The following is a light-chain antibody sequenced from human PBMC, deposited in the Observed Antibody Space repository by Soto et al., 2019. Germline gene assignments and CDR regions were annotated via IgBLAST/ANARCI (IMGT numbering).Light chain of an antibody. CDR1: SSDVGGYNY. V-gene: IGLV2-14*01. J-gene: IGLJ2*01. Sequence: QSALTLPAYVSGSPGQSITISCTGTSSDVGGYNYVSWYQQHPGKAPKLMIYDVSNRHSGVSNRFSGSKSGNTASLTISGLQADDEADYYCSSYSSSSTLGFGGGTKLRVL. CDR2: DVS. CDR3: SSYSSSSTLG.